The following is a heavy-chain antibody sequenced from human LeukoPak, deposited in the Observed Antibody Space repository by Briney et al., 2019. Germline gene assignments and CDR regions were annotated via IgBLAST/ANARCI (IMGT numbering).Heavy chain of an antibody. CDR1: GFTFSSYS. V-gene: IGHV3-21*01. CDR3: AREGDSSGYHRTY. CDR2: ISSSSSYI. D-gene: IGHD3-22*01. Sequence: GGSLRLSCAASGFTFSSYSMNWVRQAPGRGLEWVSSISSSSSYIYYADSVKGRFTISRDNAKNSLYLQMNSLRAEDTAVYYCAREGDSSGYHRTYWGQGTLVTVSS. J-gene: IGHJ4*02.